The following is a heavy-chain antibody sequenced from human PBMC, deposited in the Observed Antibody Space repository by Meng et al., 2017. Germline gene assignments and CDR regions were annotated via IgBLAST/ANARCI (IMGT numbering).Heavy chain of an antibody. CDR2: IIPILGIA. Sequence: QAQMVQSGDEVKSPGSSMKVSCKASGGTFSSYTISWVRQAPGQGLEWMGRIIPILGIANYAQKFQGRVTITADKSTSTAYMELSSLRSEDTAVYYCARDQYGSGLDYWGQGTLVTVSS. J-gene: IGHJ4*02. V-gene: IGHV1-69*08. CDR1: GGTFSSYT. CDR3: ARDQYGSGLDY. D-gene: IGHD3-10*01.